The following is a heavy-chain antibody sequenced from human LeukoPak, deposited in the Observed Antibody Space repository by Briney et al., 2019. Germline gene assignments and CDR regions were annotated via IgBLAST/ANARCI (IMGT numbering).Heavy chain of an antibody. CDR3: ARGLRRWLQLRSYWYFDL. V-gene: IGHV4-34*01. CDR1: GFTFRSYG. D-gene: IGHD5-24*01. Sequence: GSLRLSCAASGFTFRSYGMSWVRQPPGKGLEWIGEINHSGSTNYNPSLKSRVTISVDTSKNQFSLKLSSVTAADTAVYYCARGLRRWLQLRSYWYFDLWGRGTLVAVSS. J-gene: IGHJ2*01. CDR2: INHSGST.